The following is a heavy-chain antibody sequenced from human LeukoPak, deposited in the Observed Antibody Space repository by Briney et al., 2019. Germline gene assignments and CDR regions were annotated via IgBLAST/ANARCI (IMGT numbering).Heavy chain of an antibody. Sequence: PGGSLRLTCAASGFTFSSYSMNWVRQAPGKGLEWVSSISSSSSYIYYADSVKGRFTISRDNSKDTLFLQMHSLRPGDTAVYYCAREDTPATANYWGQGTLVTISS. CDR2: ISSSSSYI. CDR1: GFTFSSYS. V-gene: IGHV3-21*04. CDR3: AREDTPATANY. D-gene: IGHD2-21*02. J-gene: IGHJ4*02.